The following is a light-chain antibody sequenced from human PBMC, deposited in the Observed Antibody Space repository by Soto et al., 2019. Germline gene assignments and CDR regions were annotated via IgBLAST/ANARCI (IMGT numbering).Light chain of an antibody. CDR1: QSVGSY. CDR3: QDRNNWPIT. J-gene: IGKJ5*01. V-gene: IGKV3-11*01. Sequence: EIVLTQSPATLSLSPGERATLSCRASQSVGSYLAWYQQKPGQAPRLLIYDASNRATGIPARFSGSGSGTDFTLTISSLEPEDFAVYYCQDRNNWPITFGQGTRLEI. CDR2: DAS.